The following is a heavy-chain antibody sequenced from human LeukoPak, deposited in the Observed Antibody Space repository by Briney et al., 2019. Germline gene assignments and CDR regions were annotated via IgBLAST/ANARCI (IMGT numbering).Heavy chain of an antibody. J-gene: IGHJ6*02. D-gene: IGHD1-26*01. CDR3: ARNRGSYEYGDYYYYGMDV. CDR2: IYYSGST. Sequence: SETLSLTCTVSGGSISSYYWSWIRQPPGKGLEWIGYIYYSGSTNYNPSLKSRVTISVDTSKNQFSLKLSSVTAADTAVYYCARNRGSYEYGDYYYYGMDVWGQGTTVTVSS. CDR1: GGSISSYY. V-gene: IGHV4-59*01.